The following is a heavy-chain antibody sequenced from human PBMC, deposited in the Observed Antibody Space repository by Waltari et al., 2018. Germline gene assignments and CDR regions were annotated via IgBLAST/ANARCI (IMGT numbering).Heavy chain of an antibody. CDR2: IYYSGST. V-gene: IGHV4-59*11. Sequence: QVQLQESGPGLVKPSETLSLTCTVSGGSIISHYWSWIRHPPGKGLEWIGYIYYSGSTNYNPSLKSRVTISVDTSKNQFSLKLSSVTAADTAVYYCARDSVAEPFDYWGQGTLVTVSS. J-gene: IGHJ4*02. CDR1: GGSIISHY. D-gene: IGHD6-19*01. CDR3: ARDSVAEPFDY.